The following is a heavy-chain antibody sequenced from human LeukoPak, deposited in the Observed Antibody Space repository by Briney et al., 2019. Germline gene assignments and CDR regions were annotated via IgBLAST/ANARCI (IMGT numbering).Heavy chain of an antibody. CDR2: INHSGST. CDR1: GGSFSGYY. J-gene: IGHJ5*02. Sequence: SETLSLTCAVYGGSFSGYYWSWIRQPPGKGLEWIGEINHSGSTNYNPSLKSRVTISVDTSKNQFSLKLSRLRSDDTAVYYCARDGVLRFLEGGWFDPWGQGTLVTVSS. V-gene: IGHV4-34*01. D-gene: IGHD3-3*01. CDR3: ARDGVLRFLEGGWFDP.